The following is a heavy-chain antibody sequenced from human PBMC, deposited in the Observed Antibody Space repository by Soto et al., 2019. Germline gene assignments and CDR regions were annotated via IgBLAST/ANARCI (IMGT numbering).Heavy chain of an antibody. CDR2: IYYNGNT. Sequence: QVQLQESGPGLVKPSQTLSLTCTVSGGSISSGDYYWSWIRQLPGKDLEWIAYIYYNGNTYYTPSLKSRATISLDTSRNXXFLNLXSVTXXDTXXXXXXXXXXXXXXXXXXXXXDYXGQGTLVTVSS. CDR1: GGSISSGDYY. J-gene: IGHJ4*02. CDR3: XXXXXXXXXXXXXXXXDY. V-gene: IGHV4-30-4*08.